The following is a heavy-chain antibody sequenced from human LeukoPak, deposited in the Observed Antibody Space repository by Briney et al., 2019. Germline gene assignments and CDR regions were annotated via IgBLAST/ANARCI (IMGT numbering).Heavy chain of an antibody. CDR1: GFIFEDYG. D-gene: IGHD3-22*01. CDR3: AKLYYDSSGYYRRDNWFDP. J-gene: IGHJ5*02. CDR2: INWNGGST. V-gene: IGHV3-20*04. Sequence: GGSLRLSCAPSGFIFEDYGMHWVRQAPGKGLEWVSGINWNGGSTGYADSVKGRFTISRDNAKNSLYLQMNSLRAEDTAVYYCAKLYYDSSGYYRRDNWFDPWGQGTLVTVSS.